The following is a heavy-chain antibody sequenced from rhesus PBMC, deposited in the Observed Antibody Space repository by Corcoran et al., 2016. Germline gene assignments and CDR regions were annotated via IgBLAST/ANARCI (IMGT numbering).Heavy chain of an antibody. J-gene: IGHJ6*01. D-gene: IGHD1-14*01. Sequence: EVQLVESGGGVVQPGGSLRLSCAASGFTFDDYAMNWVRQTQGKGLEWVSGFSCNGGSTYYADSVKGQFTNSRDNAKNSLYLQMGSLRAEDTALYYCARATTVYGLDSWGQGVVVTVSS. V-gene: IGHV3-201*01. CDR2: FSCNGGST. CDR3: ARATTVYGLDS. CDR1: GFTFDDYA.